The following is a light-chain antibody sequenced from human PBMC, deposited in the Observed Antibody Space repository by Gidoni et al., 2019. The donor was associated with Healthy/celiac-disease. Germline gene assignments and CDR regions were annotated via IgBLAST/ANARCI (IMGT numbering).Light chain of an antibody. CDR1: HSASSY. V-gene: IGKV3-11*01. CDR2: YSS. J-gene: IGKJ4*01. Sequence: ETVLTQSPATLCLSPGERATLSCRASHSASSYLAVYQQKPGQAPMLLIYYSSNRATGIPASFSGSGSGTDFTLTSSSLEPEDFAVYYCQQRSNWPLTFGGGTKVEIK. CDR3: QQRSNWPLT.